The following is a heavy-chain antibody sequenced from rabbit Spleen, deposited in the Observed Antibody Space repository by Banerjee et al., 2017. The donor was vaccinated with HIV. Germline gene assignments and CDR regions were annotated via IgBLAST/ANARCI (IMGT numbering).Heavy chain of an antibody. J-gene: IGHJ6*01. CDR1: GVSFSDKDV. D-gene: IGHD8-1*01. CDR3: ARDTGSSFSSYGMDL. Sequence: QEQLVESGGGLVKPEGSLTLTCKASGVSFSDKDVMCWVRQAPGKGLEWIACINAVTGKAVYANWAKGRFTVSKTSSTTVTLQMTSLTVADTATYFCARDTGSSFSSYGMDLWGPGTLVTVS. CDR2: INAVTGKA. V-gene: IGHV1S45*01.